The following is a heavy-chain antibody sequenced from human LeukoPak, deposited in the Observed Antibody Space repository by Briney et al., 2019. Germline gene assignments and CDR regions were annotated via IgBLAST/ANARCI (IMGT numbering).Heavy chain of an antibody. V-gene: IGHV1-24*01. Sequence: ASVKVSCEVSGYTLTELSMHWVRQAPGKGLEWMGGFDPEDGETIYAQKFQGRVTMTEDTSTDTAYMELSSLRSEDTAVYYCATLYYYDSSGYYGRGFDPWGQGTLVTVSS. J-gene: IGHJ5*02. D-gene: IGHD3-22*01. CDR3: ATLYYYDSSGYYGRGFDP. CDR2: FDPEDGET. CDR1: GYTLTELS.